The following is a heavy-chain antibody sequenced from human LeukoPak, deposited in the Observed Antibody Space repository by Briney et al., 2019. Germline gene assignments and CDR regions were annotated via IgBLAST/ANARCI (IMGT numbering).Heavy chain of an antibody. CDR3: AREDTAMGFDY. D-gene: IGHD5-18*01. CDR2: INHSGST. Sequence: SETLSLTCAVYGGSFSGYYWSWIRQPPGKGLEWIGEINHSGSTNYNPSLKSRVTISVDTSKNQFSLKLSSVTAADTAVYYCAREDTAMGFDYWGRGTLVTVSS. V-gene: IGHV4-34*01. CDR1: GGSFSGYY. J-gene: IGHJ4*02.